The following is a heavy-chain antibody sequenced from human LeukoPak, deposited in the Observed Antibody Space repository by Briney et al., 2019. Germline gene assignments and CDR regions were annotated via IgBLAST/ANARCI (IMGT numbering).Heavy chain of an antibody. Sequence: GRSLRLSCAASGFTFSSYWMSWVRQAPGKGLEWVANIKRDGREKYYVDSVKGRFTISRDNAKSSLYLQMNSLRAEDTAVYYCAREGGTTVTYDYWGQGTLVTVSS. CDR3: AREGGTTVTYDY. CDR2: IKRDGREK. J-gene: IGHJ4*02. V-gene: IGHV3-7*01. CDR1: GFTFSSYW. D-gene: IGHD4-17*01.